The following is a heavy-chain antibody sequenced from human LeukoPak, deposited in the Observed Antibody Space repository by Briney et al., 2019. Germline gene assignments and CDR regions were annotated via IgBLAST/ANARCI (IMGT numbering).Heavy chain of an antibody. CDR2: ISSSSSYI. Sequence: GGSLRLSCAASGFTFSSYAMNWVRQAPGKGLEWVSSISSSSSYIYYADSVKGRFTISRDNAKNSLYLQMNSLRAEDTAVYYCARALGCSSTSCPYYGMDVWGQGTTVTVSS. V-gene: IGHV3-21*01. CDR1: GFTFSSYA. D-gene: IGHD2-2*01. CDR3: ARALGCSSTSCPYYGMDV. J-gene: IGHJ6*02.